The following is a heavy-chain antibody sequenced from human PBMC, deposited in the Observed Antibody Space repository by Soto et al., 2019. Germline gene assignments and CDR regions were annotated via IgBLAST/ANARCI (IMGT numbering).Heavy chain of an antibody. CDR3: ARGLSVTLFDN. D-gene: IGHD4-17*01. CDR1: GGSIRTGGYY. J-gene: IGHJ4*02. V-gene: IGHV4-31*03. CDR2: IYYRGST. Sequence: QVQLQESGPGLVKPSQTLSLTCTISGGSIRTGGYYWTWIRQHPGKGLEWIGYIYYRGSTYYNPSLKSRVTIAVDTSKNQFSLKLSSVTAADTAVYFCARGLSVTLFDNWGQGTLVTVSS.